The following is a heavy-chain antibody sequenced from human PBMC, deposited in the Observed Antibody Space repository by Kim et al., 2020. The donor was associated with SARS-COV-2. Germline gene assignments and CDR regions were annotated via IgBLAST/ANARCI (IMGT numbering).Heavy chain of an antibody. V-gene: IGHV4-31*02. Sequence: SRVTISVDTSKNQFSLKLSSVTAADTAVYYCARLERTVTTFARANYGMDVWGQGTTVTVSS. CDR3: ARLERTVTTFARANYGMDV. J-gene: IGHJ6*02. D-gene: IGHD4-17*01.